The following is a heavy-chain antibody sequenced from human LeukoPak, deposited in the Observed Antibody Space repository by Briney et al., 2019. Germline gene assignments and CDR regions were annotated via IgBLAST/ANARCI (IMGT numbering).Heavy chain of an antibody. V-gene: IGHV1-18*04. CDR3: AREVPLYSSSWYANPLDY. D-gene: IGHD6-13*01. CDR2: ISAYNGNT. Sequence: GASVKVSCKASGYTFTSYGISWVRQAPGQGLEWMGWISAYNGNTNYAQKLQGRVTMTTDTSTSTAYMELRSRRSDDTAVYYCAREVPLYSSSWYANPLDYWGQGTLVTVSS. CDR1: GYTFTSYG. J-gene: IGHJ4*02.